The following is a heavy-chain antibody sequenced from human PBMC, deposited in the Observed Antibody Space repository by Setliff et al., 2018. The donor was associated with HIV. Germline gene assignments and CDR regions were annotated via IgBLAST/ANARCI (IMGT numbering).Heavy chain of an antibody. V-gene: IGHV3-7*01. CDR2: IKQDGSET. J-gene: IGHJ4*02. CDR1: GFTVHNYA. D-gene: IGHD2-15*01. Sequence: PGGSLRLSCVASGFTVHNYAANWVRQTPGKGLEWVAKIKQDGSETSYVDSVKGRFTVSRDNAKNSLYLQMNSLRAEDTATYYCARASAATYCSGGACYLPDYWGQGTLVTVSS. CDR3: ARASAATYCSGGACYLPDY.